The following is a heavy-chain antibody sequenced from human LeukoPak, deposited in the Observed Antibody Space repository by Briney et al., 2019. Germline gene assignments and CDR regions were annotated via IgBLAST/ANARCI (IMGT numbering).Heavy chain of an antibody. Sequence: SGTLSLTCTVSGYSISSGYYWGWIRQPPGKGLEWIGSIYYSGSTYYNPSLKSRVTISVDTSKNQFSLKLSSVTAADTAVYYCARPIWFGDPTYNWFDPWGQGTLVTVSS. CDR1: GYSISSGYY. J-gene: IGHJ5*02. D-gene: IGHD3-10*01. CDR2: IYYSGST. V-gene: IGHV4-38-2*02. CDR3: ARPIWFGDPTYNWFDP.